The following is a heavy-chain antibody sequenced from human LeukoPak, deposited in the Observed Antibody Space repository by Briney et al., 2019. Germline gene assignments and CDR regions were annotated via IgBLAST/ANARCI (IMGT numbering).Heavy chain of an antibody. J-gene: IGHJ5*02. V-gene: IGHV1-2*02. CDR2: INPKSGGT. CDR3: ARDFSGDHSNWFDP. CDR1: GYTFTSYD. Sequence: GASVKVSYKASGYTFTSYDIYWVRQATGQGLEWMGWINPKSGGTNYAQKFQDRVAMTRDTSISTFYMELTRLTCDDTAVYYCARDFSGDHSNWFDPWGQGTLVTVSS. D-gene: IGHD7-27*01.